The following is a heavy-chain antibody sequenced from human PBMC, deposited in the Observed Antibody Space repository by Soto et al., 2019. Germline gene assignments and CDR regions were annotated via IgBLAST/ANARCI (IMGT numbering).Heavy chain of an antibody. V-gene: IGHV1-18*01. CDR2: ISAYNGNT. D-gene: IGHD3-10*01. J-gene: IGHJ5*02. Sequence: ASVKVSCKDSGYTFTSYGSSWVRQATGQGLEWMGWISAYNGNTNYAQKLQGRVTMTTDTSTSTAYMELRSLRSDDTAVYYCARDWGYYGSGSYYNDWLDPWGQGTLVTVSS. CDR1: GYTFTSYG. CDR3: ARDWGYYGSGSYYNDWLDP.